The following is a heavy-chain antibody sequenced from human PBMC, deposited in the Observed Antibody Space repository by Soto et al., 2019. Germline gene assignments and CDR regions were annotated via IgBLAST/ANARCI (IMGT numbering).Heavy chain of an antibody. J-gene: IGHJ3*02. D-gene: IGHD3-22*01. CDR1: GGTFSSYA. Sequence: SVKVSCKASGGTFSSYAISWVRQAPGQGLEWMGGIIPIFGTADYAQKFQGRVTITADESTSTAYMELSSLRSEDTAVYYCARAPQITMIVVVIGAFDIWGQGTMVTVSS. CDR3: ARAPQITMIVVVIGAFDI. CDR2: IIPIFGTA. V-gene: IGHV1-69*13.